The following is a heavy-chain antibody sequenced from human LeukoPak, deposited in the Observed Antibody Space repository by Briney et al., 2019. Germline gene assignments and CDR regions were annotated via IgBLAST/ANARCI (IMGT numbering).Heavy chain of an antibody. J-gene: IGHJ3*02. CDR3: ARDLDYYGSGSFFNI. V-gene: IGHV1-2*02. CDR2: INPNGGGS. D-gene: IGHD3-10*01. Sequence: ASVKVSCKASGYTFTAYSMHWVRQAPGQGLEWMGWINPNGGGSNYAQKFQGRVTMTRDTCITKAYMELSRLRSDDTAVYYCARDLDYYGSGSFFNIWGQGTMVTVSS. CDR1: GYTFTAYS.